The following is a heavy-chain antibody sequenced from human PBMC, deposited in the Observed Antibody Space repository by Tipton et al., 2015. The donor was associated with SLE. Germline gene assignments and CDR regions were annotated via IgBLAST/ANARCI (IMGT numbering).Heavy chain of an antibody. Sequence: QVQLVQSGVEVKKPGASVRVSCKASGYTFTTYGISWVRQAPGQGLEWMGWISTYNGNTNYAQKLQGRVTMTSDTSTSTAYMELWSLTPDDTAVYYCARAGGSGGSCAYWGQGTLVTVSS. D-gene: IGHD2-15*01. V-gene: IGHV1-18*01. CDR2: ISTYNGNT. CDR3: ARAGGSGGSCAY. CDR1: GYTFTTYG. J-gene: IGHJ4*02.